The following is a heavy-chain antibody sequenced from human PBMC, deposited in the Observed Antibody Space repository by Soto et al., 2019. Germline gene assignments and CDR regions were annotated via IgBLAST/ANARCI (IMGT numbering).Heavy chain of an antibody. Sequence: EVQLLESGGGLVQPGGSLRLSCAASGFTFSSYAMSWVHQAPGKGLEWVSAISGSGGSTYYADSVKGRFTISRDNSKNTLYLQMNSLRAEDTAVYYCAKYPSGPFYFDYWGQGTLVTVSS. CDR1: GFTFSSYA. J-gene: IGHJ4*02. V-gene: IGHV3-23*01. CDR2: ISGSGGST. D-gene: IGHD6-19*01. CDR3: AKYPSGPFYFDY.